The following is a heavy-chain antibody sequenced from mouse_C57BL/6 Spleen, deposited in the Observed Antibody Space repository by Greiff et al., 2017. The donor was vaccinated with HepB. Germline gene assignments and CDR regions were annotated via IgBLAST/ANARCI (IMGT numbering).Heavy chain of an antibody. CDR2: INPNYGTT. J-gene: IGHJ2*01. Sequence: VQLQQSGPELVKPGASVKISCKASGYSFTDYNMNWVKQSNGKSLEWIGVINPNYGTTSYNEKFKGKATLTVEQSSSTAYMQLNSLTSEDSAVYYYAREITTRGYFYCWGQSPTLTVSS. V-gene: IGHV1-39*01. CDR3: AREITTRGYFYC. CDR1: GYSFTDYN. D-gene: IGHD1-1*01.